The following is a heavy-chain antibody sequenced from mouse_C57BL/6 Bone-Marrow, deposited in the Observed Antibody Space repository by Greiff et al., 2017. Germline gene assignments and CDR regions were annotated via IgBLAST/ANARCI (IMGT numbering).Heavy chain of an antibody. CDR2: FFPGSGST. V-gene: IGHV1-75*01. D-gene: IGHD1-1*02. J-gene: IGHJ4*01. Sequence: VQLVESGPELVKPGASVKISCKASGYTFTDYYINWVKQRPGQGLEWIGWFFPGSGSTYYNEKFKGKATLTVDKSSSTAYMLLSSLTSEDSAVYFCARKGGSYCAMDYWGQGTSVTVSS. CDR3: ARKGGSYCAMDY. CDR1: GYTFTDYY.